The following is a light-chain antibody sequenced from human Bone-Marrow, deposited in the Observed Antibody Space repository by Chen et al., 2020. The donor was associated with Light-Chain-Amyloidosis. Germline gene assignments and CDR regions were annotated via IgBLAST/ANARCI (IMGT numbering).Light chain of an antibody. CDR3: SSYTITSTLV. CDR2: EVT. Sequence: QSALTQPASVSGSPGQSITISCTGTSSDVGGDNHVSWHQQHPDKAPKLMIYEVTNRPSWVPDRFSGSKSDNTASLTISGLQTEDEADYFCSSYTITSTLVFGSGTRVTVL. CDR1: SSDVGGDNH. J-gene: IGLJ1*01. V-gene: IGLV2-14*01.